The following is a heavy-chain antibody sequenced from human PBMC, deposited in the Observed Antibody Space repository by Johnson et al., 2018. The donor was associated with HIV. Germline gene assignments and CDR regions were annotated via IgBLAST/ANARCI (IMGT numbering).Heavy chain of an antibody. Sequence: QVQLVESGGGVVQPGRSLRLSCAASGFTFSSYGMHWVRQAPGKGLEWVAVIWYDGSNKYYADSVKGRFTISRDNSKNTLYLQMNSLRAEDTAVYDCAKGRWEATTYDDAFDIWGQGTMVTVSS. V-gene: IGHV3-33*06. CDR1: GFTFSSYG. J-gene: IGHJ3*02. CDR3: AKGRWEATTYDDAFDI. D-gene: IGHD1-26*01. CDR2: IWYDGSNK.